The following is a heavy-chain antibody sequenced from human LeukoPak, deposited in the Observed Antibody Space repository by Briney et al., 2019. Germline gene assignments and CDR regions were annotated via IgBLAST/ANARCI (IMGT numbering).Heavy chain of an antibody. D-gene: IGHD1-26*01. CDR2: INWNGGST. J-gene: IGHJ3*02. CDR1: GFTFDDYG. Sequence: GGSLRLSCAASGFTFDDYGMSWVRQDPGKGLEWVSGINWNGGSTGYADSVKGRFTISRDNAKNSLYLQMNSLRAEDTALYYCARDWHSGSYHDAFDIWGQGTMVTVSS. V-gene: IGHV3-20*04. CDR3: ARDWHSGSYHDAFDI.